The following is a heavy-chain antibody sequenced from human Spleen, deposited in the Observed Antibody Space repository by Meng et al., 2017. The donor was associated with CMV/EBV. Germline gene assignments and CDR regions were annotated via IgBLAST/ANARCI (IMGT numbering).Heavy chain of an antibody. J-gene: IGHJ4*02. Sequence: GGSLRLSCAASGFTFSSYWMHWVRQAPGKGLVWVSRINSDGSSTSYADSVKGRFTISRDNAKNTLYLQMNSLRAEDTAVYYCAREGPLSDFWSGYHAYYFDYWGQGTLVTVSS. CDR2: INSDGSST. CDR1: GFTFSSYW. D-gene: IGHD3-3*01. CDR3: AREGPLSDFWSGYHAYYFDY. V-gene: IGHV3-74*01.